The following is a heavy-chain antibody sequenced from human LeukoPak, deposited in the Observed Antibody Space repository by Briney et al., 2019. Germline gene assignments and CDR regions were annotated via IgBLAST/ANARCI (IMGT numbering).Heavy chain of an antibody. Sequence: ASVKVSCKASGGTFSSYAISWVRQAPGQGLEWMGRIIPILGIANYAQKFQGRVTITADKSTSTAYMGLSSLRSEDTAVYYCARFRVVPDMDVWGQGTTVTVSS. D-gene: IGHD2-2*01. CDR1: GGTFSSYA. CDR3: ARFRVVPDMDV. V-gene: IGHV1-69*04. J-gene: IGHJ6*02. CDR2: IIPILGIA.